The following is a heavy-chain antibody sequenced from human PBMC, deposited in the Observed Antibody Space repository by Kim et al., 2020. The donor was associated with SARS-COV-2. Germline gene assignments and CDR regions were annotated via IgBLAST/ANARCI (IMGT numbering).Heavy chain of an antibody. Sequence: GSTTCNPSLKSRITISVDTSKNQFSLKLSSVTAADTAVYYCARGARPPDYWGQGTLVTVSS. J-gene: IGHJ4*02. CDR3: ARGARPPDY. V-gene: IGHV4-34*01. CDR2: GST.